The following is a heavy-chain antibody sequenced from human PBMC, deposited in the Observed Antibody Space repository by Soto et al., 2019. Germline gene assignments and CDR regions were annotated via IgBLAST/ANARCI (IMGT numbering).Heavy chain of an antibody. CDR3: ARQATTSWSY. D-gene: IGHD2-2*01. V-gene: IGHV4-39*01. CDR2: IHYTGDT. Sequence: PSETLSLTCKVSGDSMNIDDYYWGWIRQPPGKGLEWIGSIHYTGDTYYSPSLKSRVTISRDASMNQFSLRLTSVNVADTAMYYCARQATTSWSYWGQGTLVTVS. CDR1: GDSMNIDDYY. J-gene: IGHJ4*01.